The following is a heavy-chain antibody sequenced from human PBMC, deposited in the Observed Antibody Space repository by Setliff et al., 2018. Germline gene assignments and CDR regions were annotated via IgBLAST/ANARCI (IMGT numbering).Heavy chain of an antibody. CDR1: GYNFANHW. Sequence: PGESLKISCQASGYNFANHWVAWVRLMPGKGLEYMGRIDPGDSYADYSPSFEGLVTISADKSRTTVYLQWTSLQASDTALYLCAGLGRERSTFAWLDAWGQGTQVTVSS. J-gene: IGHJ5*02. CDR2: IDPGDSYA. D-gene: IGHD1-1*01. V-gene: IGHV5-10-1*01. CDR3: AGLGRERSTFAWLDA.